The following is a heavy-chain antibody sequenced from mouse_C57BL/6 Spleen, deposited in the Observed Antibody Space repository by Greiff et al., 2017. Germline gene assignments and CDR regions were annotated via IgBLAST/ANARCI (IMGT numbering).Heavy chain of an antibody. CDR2: IWGDGGT. CDR1: GFSLTSYG. V-gene: IGHV2-3*01. CDR3: AKGNHYYGGFGY. D-gene: IGHD1-1*01. J-gene: IGHJ2*01. Sequence: VKLVESGPGLVAPSQSLSITCTASGFSLTSYGVSWVRQPPGKGLEWLGVIWGDGGTNYHSALISRLSISKDNSQSQVFLKLNSLQTDDTATYYCAKGNHYYGGFGYWGQGTTLAVSS.